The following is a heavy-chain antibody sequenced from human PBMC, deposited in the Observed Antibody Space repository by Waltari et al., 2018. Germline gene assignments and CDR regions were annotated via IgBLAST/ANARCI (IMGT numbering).Heavy chain of an antibody. CDR3: ARVRTRGIAAAGPRGHYYYYGMDV. CDR2: INHCGST. V-gene: IGHV4-34*01. CDR1: GGSFSGYY. Sequence: QVQLQQWGAGLLKPSETLSLTCAVYGGSFSGYYWSWIRQPPGKGLEWIGEINHCGSTNDNPSLKSRVTISVDTSKNQFSLKLSSVTAADTAVYYCARVRTRGIAAAGPRGHYYYYGMDVWGQGTTVTVSS. J-gene: IGHJ6*02. D-gene: IGHD6-13*01.